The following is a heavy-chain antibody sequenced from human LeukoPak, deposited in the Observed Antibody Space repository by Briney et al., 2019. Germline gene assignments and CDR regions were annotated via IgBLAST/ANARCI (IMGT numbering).Heavy chain of an antibody. V-gene: IGHV1-18*01. D-gene: IGHD6-19*01. CDR1: GYTFARYG. J-gene: IGHJ1*01. CDR2: ISAYNGNT. Sequence: ASVKVSCKASGYTFARYGISWVRQAPGQGLEWMGWISAYNGNTDYAQKLQGRVTMTTDTSTSTAYMDLRSLRSDDTAVYYCARDPAIAVAGKGYFQHWGQGTLVTVSS. CDR3: ARDPAIAVAGKGYFQH.